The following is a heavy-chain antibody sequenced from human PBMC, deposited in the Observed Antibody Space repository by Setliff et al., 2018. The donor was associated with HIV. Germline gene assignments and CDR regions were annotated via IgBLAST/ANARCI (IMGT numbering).Heavy chain of an antibody. D-gene: IGHD3-10*01. CDR2: INHSGST. V-gene: IGHV4-34*09. CDR3: ARDRHYSGLGSYGP. Sequence: SETLSLTCAVYGGSFNGYYWSWIRQPPGKGLEWIGEINHSGSTNYNPSLKGRVTMSVDKSKNQFSLRLTSVTAEDTAVYYCARDRHYSGLGSYGPWGPGTLVTVSS. J-gene: IGHJ5*02. CDR1: GGSFNGYY.